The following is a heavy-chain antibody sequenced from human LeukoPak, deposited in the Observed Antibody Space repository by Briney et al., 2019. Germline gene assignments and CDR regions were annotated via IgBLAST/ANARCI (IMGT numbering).Heavy chain of an antibody. D-gene: IGHD3-9*01. CDR2: IIPILGIA. CDR3: ASSLTYYDILTGLNYYYYGMDV. J-gene: IGHJ6*02. CDR1: GGTFSSYA. V-gene: IGHV1-69*04. Sequence: SVKVSCKASGGTFSSYAISWVRQAPGQGLEWMGRIIPILGIANYAQKFQGRVTITADKSTSTAYMELSSLRSEDTPVYYCASSLTYYDILTGLNYYYYGMDVWGQGTTVTVSS.